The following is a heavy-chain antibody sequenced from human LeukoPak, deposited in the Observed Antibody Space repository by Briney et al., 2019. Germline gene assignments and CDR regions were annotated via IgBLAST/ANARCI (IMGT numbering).Heavy chain of an antibody. J-gene: IGHJ6*02. V-gene: IGHV4-34*01. CDR1: GVTFINYT. Sequence: GSLRLSCVGSGVTFINYTMNWVRQAPGKGLEWIGEINHSGSINYNPSLKSRVTISVDTSKNQFSLKLSSVTAADTAVYYCARAPRPANDYGDYYYYYGMDVWGQGTTATVSS. CDR2: INHSGSI. CDR3: ARAPRPANDYGDYYYYYGMDV. D-gene: IGHD4-17*01.